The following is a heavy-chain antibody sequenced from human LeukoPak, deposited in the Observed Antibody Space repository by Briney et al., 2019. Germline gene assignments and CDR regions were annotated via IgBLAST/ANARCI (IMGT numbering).Heavy chain of an antibody. V-gene: IGHV6-1*01. CDR1: GDSVSSNSAA. J-gene: IGHJ6*02. D-gene: IGHD2-2*02. CDR3: AREGLLYHYYYYGMDV. CDR2: TYYRSKWYN. Sequence: SQTLSLTCAISGDSVSSNSAAWNRIRQSPSRGLEWLGRTYYRSKWYNDYAVSVKSRITINPDTSKNQFSLQLNSVTPEDTAVYYCAREGLLYHYYYYGMDVWGQGTTVTVSS.